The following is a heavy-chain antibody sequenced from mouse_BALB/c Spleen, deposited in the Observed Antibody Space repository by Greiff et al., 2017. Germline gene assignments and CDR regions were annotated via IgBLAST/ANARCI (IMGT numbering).Heavy chain of an antibody. CDR1: GYTFTSYW. D-gene: IGHD1-1*01. J-gene: IGHJ1*01. CDR2: IYPGDGDT. Sequence: QVQLKESGAELARPGASVKLSCKASGYTFTSYWMQWVKQRPGQGLEWIGAIYPGDGDTRYTQKFKGKATLTADKSSSTAYMQLSSLASEDSAVYYCAREADYYGSSPHWYFDVWGAGTTVTVSS. V-gene: IGHV1-87*01. CDR3: AREADYYGSSPHWYFDV.